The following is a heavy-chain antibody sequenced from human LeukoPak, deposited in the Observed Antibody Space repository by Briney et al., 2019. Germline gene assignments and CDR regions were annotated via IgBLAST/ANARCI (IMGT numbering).Heavy chain of an antibody. J-gene: IGHJ4*02. D-gene: IGHD4-11*01. V-gene: IGHV4-59*12. CDR3: ARADTVTHDY. CDR1: GGSISSYY. Sequence: SETLSLTCTVSGGSISSYYWSWIRQPPGKGLEWIGYIYYSGSTNYNPSLKSRVTISVDTSKNQFSLKLSSVTAADTAVYYCARADTVTHDYWGQGTLVTVSS. CDR2: IYYSGST.